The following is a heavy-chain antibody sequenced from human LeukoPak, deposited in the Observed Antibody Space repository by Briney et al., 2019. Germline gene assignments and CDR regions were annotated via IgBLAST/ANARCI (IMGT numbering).Heavy chain of an antibody. D-gene: IGHD3-3*01. Sequence: GGSLRLSCAASGFTFSSHSMNWVRQTPGKGLEWVSYISSGSSARYYADSVKGRFTISRDDARSSLYLQMNSLRAEDTAVYYCARMSGSRLPGYWGQGTLVTVSS. CDR1: GFTFSSHS. V-gene: IGHV3-48*01. CDR2: ISSGSSAR. J-gene: IGHJ4*02. CDR3: ARMSGSRLPGY.